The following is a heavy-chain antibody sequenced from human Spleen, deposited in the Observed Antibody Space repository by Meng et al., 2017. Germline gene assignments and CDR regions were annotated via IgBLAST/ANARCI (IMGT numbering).Heavy chain of an antibody. Sequence: LKPSEPLSRTLFVSGGSLRDYHWSWIRQPPGKGLEWIGEINHSGSTNYNPSLESRATISVDTSQNNLSLKLSSVTAADSAVYYCARGPTTMAHDFDYWGQGTLVTVSS. D-gene: IGHD4-11*01. CDR2: INHSGST. V-gene: IGHV4-34*01. CDR1: GGSLRDYH. J-gene: IGHJ4*02. CDR3: ARGPTTMAHDFDY.